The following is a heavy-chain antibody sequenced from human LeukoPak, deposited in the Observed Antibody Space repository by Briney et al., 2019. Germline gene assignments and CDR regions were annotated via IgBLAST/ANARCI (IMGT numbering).Heavy chain of an antibody. J-gene: IGHJ4*02. V-gene: IGHV4-34*01. CDR2: INHSGST. D-gene: IGHD3-3*01. Sequence: KPSETLSLTCAVYGGSFSGYYWSWIRQPPGKGLEWIGEINHSGSTNYNPSLKCRVTISVDTSKNQFSLKLSSVTAADTAVYYCARAPFGVVHLFDYWGQGTLVTVSS. CDR3: ARAPFGVVHLFDY. CDR1: GGSFSGYY.